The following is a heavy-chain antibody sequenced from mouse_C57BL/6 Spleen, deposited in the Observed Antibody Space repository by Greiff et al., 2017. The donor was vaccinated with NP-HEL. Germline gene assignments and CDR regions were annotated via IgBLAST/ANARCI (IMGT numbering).Heavy chain of an antibody. CDR1: GYTFTSYW. D-gene: IGHD2-5*01. V-gene: IGHV1-59*01. CDR2: IDPSDSYT. Sequence: QVQLQQPGAELVRPGTSVKLSCKASGYTFTSYWMHWVKQRPGQGLEWIGVIDPSDSYTNYNQKFKGKATLTVDTSSSTAYMQLSSLTSEDSAVYYCAASHYSNPWFAYWGQGTLVTVSA. J-gene: IGHJ3*01. CDR3: AASHYSNPWFAY.